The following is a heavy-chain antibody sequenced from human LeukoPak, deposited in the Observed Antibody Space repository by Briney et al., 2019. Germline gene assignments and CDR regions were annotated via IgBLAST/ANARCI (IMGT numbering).Heavy chain of an antibody. CDR3: AKAIGDYVAFDI. CDR2: ISGSAGST. CDR1: GFTFSSYA. Sequence: PGGSLRLSCAASGFTFSSYAMSWVRQAPGKGLEWVSAISGSAGSTYYADSVKGRFTISRDNSKNTLYLQMNSLRAEDTAVYYCAKAIGDYVAFDIWGQGTMVTVSS. J-gene: IGHJ3*02. V-gene: IGHV3-23*01. D-gene: IGHD4-17*01.